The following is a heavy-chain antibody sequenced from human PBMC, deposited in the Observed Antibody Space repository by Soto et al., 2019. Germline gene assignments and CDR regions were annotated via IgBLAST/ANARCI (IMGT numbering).Heavy chain of an antibody. CDR2: IIGSGIST. Sequence: DVQLLESGGGLVQPGGSLRLSCAASGFTFRSYAMSWVRQAPGKGLEWVSGIIGSGISTHYADSVKGRFTVSRDNSKNTLYLQMNSLRAEDTAVYNCVKEPFGPDWYFDLWGRGTLVTVSS. D-gene: IGHD3-10*01. J-gene: IGHJ2*01. CDR3: VKEPFGPDWYFDL. V-gene: IGHV3-23*01. CDR1: GFTFRSYA.